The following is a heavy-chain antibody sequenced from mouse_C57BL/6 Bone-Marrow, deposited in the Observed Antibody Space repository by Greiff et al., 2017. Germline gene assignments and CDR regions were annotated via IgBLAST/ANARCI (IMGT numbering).Heavy chain of an antibody. CDR1: GYTFTDHT. J-gene: IGHJ2*01. D-gene: IGHD1-1*01. CDR3: AREDYYGSSYNYFDY. V-gene: IGHV1-78*01. CDR2: IYPRDGST. Sequence: QVQLKESDAELVKPGASVKISCKVSGYTFTDHTIHWMKQRPEQGLEWIGYIYPRDGSTKYNEKFKGKATLTADKSSSTAYMQLNSLTSEDSAVYFCAREDYYGSSYNYFDYWGQGTTLTVSS.